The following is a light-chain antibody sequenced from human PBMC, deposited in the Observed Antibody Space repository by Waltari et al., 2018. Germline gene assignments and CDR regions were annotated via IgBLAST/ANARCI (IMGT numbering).Light chain of an antibody. CDR3: AAWDDSLNGRWV. CDR2: RSD. CDR1: ASNIGNNV. Sequence: QSVLTQPPSASGTPGQGVTISCSGGASNIGNNVVNWYQQVPGKAPKLLIYRSDRRPAGGPDRFSGSKSGTSASLAISGLQSDDEADYYCAAWDDSLNGRWVFGGGTKVTVL. V-gene: IGLV1-44*01. J-gene: IGLJ3*02.